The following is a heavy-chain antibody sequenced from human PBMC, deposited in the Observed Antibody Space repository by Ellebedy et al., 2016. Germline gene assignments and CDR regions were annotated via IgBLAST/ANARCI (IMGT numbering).Heavy chain of an antibody. D-gene: IGHD4-17*01. Sequence: SETLSLXXTVSGGSISSSSYYWGWIRQPPGKGLEWIGYIYYSGSTNYNPSLKSRVTISVDTSKDQFSLKLSSVTAADTAVYYCARFDYGDPWDYFDYWGQGTLVTVSS. CDR2: IYYSGST. J-gene: IGHJ4*02. V-gene: IGHV4-61*05. CDR3: ARFDYGDPWDYFDY. CDR1: GGSISSSSYY.